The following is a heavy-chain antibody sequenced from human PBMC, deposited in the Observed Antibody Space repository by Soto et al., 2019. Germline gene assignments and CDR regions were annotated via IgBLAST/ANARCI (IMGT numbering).Heavy chain of an antibody. CDR3: AHRGYGNYPRDNWFDP. J-gene: IGHJ5*02. CDR2: IYWNDDT. D-gene: IGHD4-17*01. Sequence: SGPTLVNPTQTLTLTCTFSGFSLTTAGAGVGWIRQPPGKALEWLALIYWNDDTRYSPSLKSRLTITKDTSKNQVVLRMTNMDPVDTATYYCAHRGYGNYPRDNWFDPWGQGILVTVSS. V-gene: IGHV2-5*01. CDR1: GFSLTTAGAG.